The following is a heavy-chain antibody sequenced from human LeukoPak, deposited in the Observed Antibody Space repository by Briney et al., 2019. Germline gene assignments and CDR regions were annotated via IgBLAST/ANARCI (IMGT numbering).Heavy chain of an antibody. CDR1: GYNFTTYY. CDR3: ARVLVAASSDAFDI. D-gene: IGHD2-8*02. J-gene: IGHJ3*02. V-gene: IGHV1-46*01. Sequence: ASVKVSCKASGYNFTTYYMHWVRQAPGQGLEWMGIINPSLGSTRYAQKFQGRVTMTRDTSTSTLYMELSSRRSEDTAVYYCARVLVAASSDAFDIWGQGTMVSVS. CDR2: INPSLGST.